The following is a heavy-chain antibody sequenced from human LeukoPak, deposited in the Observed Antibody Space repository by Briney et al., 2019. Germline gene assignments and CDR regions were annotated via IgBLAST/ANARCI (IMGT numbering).Heavy chain of an antibody. CDR1: GFTFSDCY. V-gene: IGHV3-11*01. Sequence: GGSLRLSCAASGFTFSDCYMSWIRQAPGKGLEWVSLISASGHIIYYAESVKGRFTISRDNAKKSLYLQMDSLRAEDTAVYYCAGVSRGNWFDPWGQGTLLTVPS. D-gene: IGHD3-10*01. J-gene: IGHJ5*02. CDR3: AGVSRGNWFDP. CDR2: ISASGHII.